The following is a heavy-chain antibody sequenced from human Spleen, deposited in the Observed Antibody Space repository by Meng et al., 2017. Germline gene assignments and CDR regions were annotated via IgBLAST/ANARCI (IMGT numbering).Heavy chain of an antibody. CDR3: SGHIDY. Sequence: GESLKISCTASGFTFGDYAMSWVRQAPGKGLEWVGFIRSKAYGGTTEYAASVKGRFTISRDDSKSIAYLQMNSLKTEDTAVYYCSGHIDYWGQGTLVTVSS. CDR1: GFTFGDYA. D-gene: IGHD5-12*01. J-gene: IGHJ4*02. CDR2: IRSKAYGGTT. V-gene: IGHV3-49*04.